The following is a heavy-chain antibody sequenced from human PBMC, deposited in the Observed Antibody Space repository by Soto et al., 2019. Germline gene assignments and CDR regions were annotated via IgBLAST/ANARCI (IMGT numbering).Heavy chain of an antibody. D-gene: IGHD2-2*01. V-gene: IGHV1-69*13. CDR3: ATLIVVVPAEYYYYYGMDV. CDR1: GGTFSSYA. CDR2: IIPIFGTA. Sequence: ASVKVSCKASGGTFSSYAISWVRQAPGQGLEWMGGIIPIFGTANYAQKFQGRVTITADESTSTAYMELSSLRSEDTAVYYCATLIVVVPAEYYYYYGMDVWGQGTTVTVSS. J-gene: IGHJ6*02.